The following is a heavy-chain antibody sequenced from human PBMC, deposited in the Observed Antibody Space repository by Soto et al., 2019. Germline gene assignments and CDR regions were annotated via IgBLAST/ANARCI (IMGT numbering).Heavy chain of an antibody. V-gene: IGHV1-3*01. CDR2: INSGEGKT. D-gene: IGHD1-26*01. CDR3: ARGSGSHYPYFDH. CDR1: GYTFTSYA. Sequence: QVQLAQSGAEVKKPGASVKVPCKASGYTFTSYAMHWVRQAPGQRLEWMGWINSGEGKTKYSQKLQGRVTISRDTSASIVYMELSSLRSDHTSVYYCARGSGSHYPYFDHWGQGILVTVSS. J-gene: IGHJ4*02.